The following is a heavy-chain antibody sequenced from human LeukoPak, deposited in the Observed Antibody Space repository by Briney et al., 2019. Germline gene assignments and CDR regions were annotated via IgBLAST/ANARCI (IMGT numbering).Heavy chain of an antibody. Sequence: GGSLRLSCAASGFTFSESWMNWVRQAPGKGLEWVGRVRRQTEGATTDYPAPVKGRFTISRDDSKNTVYLQMNFLKTEDTAVYYCTTRGVTTNDFWGQGTLVTVSS. CDR3: TTRGVTTNDF. CDR1: GFTFSESW. D-gene: IGHD4-17*01. J-gene: IGHJ4*02. V-gene: IGHV3-15*01. CDR2: VRRQTEGATT.